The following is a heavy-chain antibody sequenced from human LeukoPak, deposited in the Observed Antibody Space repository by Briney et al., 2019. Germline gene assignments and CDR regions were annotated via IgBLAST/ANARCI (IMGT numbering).Heavy chain of an antibody. CDR2: INPHGGST. D-gene: IGHD3-16*01. V-gene: IGHV1-46*01. CDR1: GYTFSTYY. Sequence: ASVKVSCKTSGYTFSTYYVHWVRLAPGQGLDWMGTINPHGGSTSYPQKFQGRVTMTSDTSTGTVYMDLNSLTSEDTAVYYCAGGRQLGRFDYWGQGTLVTVSS. CDR3: AGGRQLGRFDY. J-gene: IGHJ4*02.